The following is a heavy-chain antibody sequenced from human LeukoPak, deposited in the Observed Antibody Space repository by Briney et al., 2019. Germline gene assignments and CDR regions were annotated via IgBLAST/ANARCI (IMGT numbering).Heavy chain of an antibody. CDR1: AGSISSSSYY. Sequence: SETLSLTCSVSAGSISSSSYYWGWIRQAPGKGLEWIGSIYYSGSTYYNPSLKSRVTLSVDTSKNQFSLKLSSVTAADTAVYYCAATMVRGVHTHFDYWGQGTLVTVSS. CDR3: AATMVRGVHTHFDY. V-gene: IGHV4-39*01. CDR2: IYYSGST. D-gene: IGHD3-10*01. J-gene: IGHJ4*02.